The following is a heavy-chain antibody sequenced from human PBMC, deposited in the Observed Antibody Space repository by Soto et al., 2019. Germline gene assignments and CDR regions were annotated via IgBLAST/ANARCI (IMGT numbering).Heavy chain of an antibody. CDR3: ARVSRWDDNIFD. Sequence: EVQLVESGGGLVQPGGSLRLSCAASGFTFSSYSMNWVRQAPGKGLEWVSCVGTSSSTIYYADSVKGRFTISRDNAKNSLYLQMNSLRDEDTAVYYCARVSRWDDNIFDWVQGTLVTVSS. V-gene: IGHV3-48*02. J-gene: IGHJ4*02. D-gene: IGHD3-3*02. CDR2: VGTSSSTI. CDR1: GFTFSSYS.